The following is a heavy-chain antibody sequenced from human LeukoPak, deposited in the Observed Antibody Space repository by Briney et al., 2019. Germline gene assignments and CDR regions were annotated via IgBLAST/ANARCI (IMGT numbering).Heavy chain of an antibody. D-gene: IGHD3-22*01. V-gene: IGHV5-51*01. J-gene: IGHJ3*02. CDR3: ARAGVWDYSDSSGYHNGAFDI. CDR2: IYPGDSDT. CDR1: GYSFTTYW. Sequence: GESLKISCKGSGYSFTTYWIGWVRQMPGKGLEWMGIIYPGDSDTRYSPSFQGQVTISADKSISTAYLQWSSLKASDTAMYYCARAGVWDYSDSSGYHNGAFDIWGQGTMVTVSS.